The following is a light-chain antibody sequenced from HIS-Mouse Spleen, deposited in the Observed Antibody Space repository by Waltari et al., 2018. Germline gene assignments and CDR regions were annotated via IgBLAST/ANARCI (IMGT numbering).Light chain of an antibody. CDR1: SSDVGSYNL. Sequence: QSALPQPASVSGSPGQSITIPCTGTSSDVGSYNLVSWYQQHPGKAPNLMIYEGSKRPSGVSNRFSGSKSGNTASLTISGLQAEDEADYYCCSYAGSSTVFGGGTKLTVL. CDR2: EGS. J-gene: IGLJ3*02. CDR3: CSYAGSSTV. V-gene: IGLV2-23*01.